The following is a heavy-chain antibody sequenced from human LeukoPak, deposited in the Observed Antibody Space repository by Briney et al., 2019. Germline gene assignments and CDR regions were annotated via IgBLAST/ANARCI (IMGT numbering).Heavy chain of an antibody. CDR1: GGSISSGSYY. Sequence: PSETLSLTCTVSGGSISSGSYYWNWIRQPAGKGLEWIGRIYTSGSTNYNPSLKSRITISVDTSKKQFSLKLSSVTAADTAVYYCARTRYYYNSRSYGAPYYFDYWGQGTLVTVSS. V-gene: IGHV4-61*02. J-gene: IGHJ4*02. D-gene: IGHD3-10*01. CDR3: ARTRYYYNSRSYGAPYYFDY. CDR2: IYTSGST.